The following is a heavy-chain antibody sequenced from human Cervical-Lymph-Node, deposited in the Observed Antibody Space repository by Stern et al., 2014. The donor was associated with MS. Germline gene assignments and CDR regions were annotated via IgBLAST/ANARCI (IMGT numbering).Heavy chain of an antibody. V-gene: IGHV1-2*04. Sequence: VQLVESGAEVKKPGASVKVSCTFTGFFLHWVRQAPGQGLEWVGWINPNTGVTKSAQKFQGWVTLTRDTSINTVYMELNRLKSDDTAVFYCARGYPFFDNWGQGTLVTVSS. D-gene: IGHD2-15*01. CDR1: FTGFF. CDR2: INPNTGVT. J-gene: IGHJ4*02. CDR3: ARGYPFFDN.